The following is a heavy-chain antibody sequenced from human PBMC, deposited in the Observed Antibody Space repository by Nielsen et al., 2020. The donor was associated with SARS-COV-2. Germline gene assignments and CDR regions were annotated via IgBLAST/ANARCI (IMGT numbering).Heavy chain of an antibody. CDR3: ARESSGYDHYNYGMDV. D-gene: IGHD5-12*01. Sequence: LRLSCTVSGGSISSGGYYWSWIRHQPGKGLEWIGYIYFSGRTCYNPSLTSRVTISVDTSKKQFSLSLRSGTAADTAVYYCARESSGYDHYNYGMDVWGQGTTVTVSS. CDR1: GGSISSGGYY. CDR2: IYFSGRT. J-gene: IGHJ6*02. V-gene: IGHV4-31*03.